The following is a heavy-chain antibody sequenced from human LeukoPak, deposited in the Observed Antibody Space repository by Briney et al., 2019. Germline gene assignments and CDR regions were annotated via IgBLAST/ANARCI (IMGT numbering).Heavy chain of an antibody. CDR3: TRRGEEAYYYGMDV. Sequence: GGSLRLSCAASGFTFSGSAMHWVRQASGKGLEWVGRIRSKANNYATAYAASVQGRFTISRDDSKDTAYLQMNSLKTEDTAVYYCTRRGEEAYYYGMDVWGQGTTVTVSS. D-gene: IGHD2-21*01. J-gene: IGHJ6*02. CDR1: GFTFSGSA. V-gene: IGHV3-73*01. CDR2: IRSKANNYAT.